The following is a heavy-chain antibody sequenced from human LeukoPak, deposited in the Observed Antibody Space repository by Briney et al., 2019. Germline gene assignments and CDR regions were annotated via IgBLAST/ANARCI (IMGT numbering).Heavy chain of an antibody. Sequence: GGSLRLSCAASGFTFDGYAMHWVRQVPGKGLEWVSGITWNSGRKGYADSVKGRFTISRDNAKNSLYLQMNSLRPEDTALYYCVKDALAVGVTGYYAMDVWGQGTTVTVSS. CDR3: VKDALAVGVTGYYAMDV. J-gene: IGHJ6*02. CDR2: ITWNSGRK. CDR1: GFTFDGYA. V-gene: IGHV3-9*01. D-gene: IGHD1-26*01.